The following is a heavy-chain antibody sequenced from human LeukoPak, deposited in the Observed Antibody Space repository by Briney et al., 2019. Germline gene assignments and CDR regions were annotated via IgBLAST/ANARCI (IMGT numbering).Heavy chain of an antibody. V-gene: IGHV3-53*04. CDR1: GFTVSSNY. CDR2: IYSGGST. Sequence: PGGSLRLSCAASGFTVSSNYMSWVRQAPGKGLEWVSVIYSGGSTYYADSVKGRFTISRHNSKNTLYLQMNSLRAEDTALYYCARVLVGATADAFDIWGQGTMVTVSS. J-gene: IGHJ3*02. D-gene: IGHD1-26*01. CDR3: ARVLVGATADAFDI.